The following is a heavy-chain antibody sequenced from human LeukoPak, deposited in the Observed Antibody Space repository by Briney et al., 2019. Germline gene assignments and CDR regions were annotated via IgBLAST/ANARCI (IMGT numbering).Heavy chain of an antibody. CDR3: ARSVHISAPFDV. J-gene: IGHJ4*02. V-gene: IGHV4-28*05. Sequence: SETLSLTCAVSGYSIDRSNWWGWIRQPPGKGLEWVGYIYYSGSIYYNPSLKSRVTMSVDTSKNQFSLKLSSVTAVDTAVYYCARSVHISAPFDVWGQGTLVTVSS. D-gene: IGHD2-21*01. CDR2: IYYSGSI. CDR1: GYSIDRSNW.